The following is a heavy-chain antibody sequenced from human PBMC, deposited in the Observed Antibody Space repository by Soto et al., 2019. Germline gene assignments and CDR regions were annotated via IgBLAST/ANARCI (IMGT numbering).Heavy chain of an antibody. CDR1: GGSISSGGYY. Sequence: QVQLQESGPGLVKPSQTLSLTCTVSGGSISSGGYYWSWIRQHPGKGLEWIGYIYYRGSTYYNPSPEKRVTISVDTSKNRFSLKLSSVTAADTAVYFCARGSRDYSINDWHYYYCGMDVWGQGTTVPVPS. CDR3: ARGSRDYSINDWHYYYCGMDV. D-gene: IGHD4-4*01. J-gene: IGHJ6*02. V-gene: IGHV4-31*03. CDR2: IYYRGST.